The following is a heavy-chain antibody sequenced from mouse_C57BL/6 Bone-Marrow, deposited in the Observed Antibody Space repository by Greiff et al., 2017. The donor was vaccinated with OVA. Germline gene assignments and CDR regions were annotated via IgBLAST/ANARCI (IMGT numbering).Heavy chain of an antibody. CDR1: GFTFSSYA. Sequence: EVQRVESGGGLVKPGGSLKLSCAASGFTFSSYAMSWVRQTPEKRLEWVATISDGGSYTYYPDNAKNNLYLQMSHLKSEDTAMYYCARQGGNYDGAMDYWGQGTSVTVSS. J-gene: IGHJ4*01. D-gene: IGHD2-1*01. V-gene: IGHV5-4*01. CDR3: ARQGGNYDGAMDY. CDR2: ISDGGSYT.